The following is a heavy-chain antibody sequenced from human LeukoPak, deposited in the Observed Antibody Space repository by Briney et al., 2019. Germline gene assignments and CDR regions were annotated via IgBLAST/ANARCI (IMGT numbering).Heavy chain of an antibody. J-gene: IGHJ6*03. D-gene: IGHD3-16*02. CDR1: GGSFNAYY. CDR3: ARGLRFIQGPGYYYMDV. CDR2: INHSGNT. V-gene: IGHV4-34*01. Sequence: SETLSLTCAVYGGSFNAYYWTWIRQTPGKGLEWIGEINHSGNTNYNPSLESRVTISADTSKTQFSLNLGSVTAADTAIYSCARGLRFIQGPGYYYMDVWGKGTTVTVSS.